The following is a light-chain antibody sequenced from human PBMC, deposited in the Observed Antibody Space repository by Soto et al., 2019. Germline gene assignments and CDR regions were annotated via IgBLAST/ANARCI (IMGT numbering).Light chain of an antibody. CDR2: GAS. V-gene: IGKV3-20*01. J-gene: IGKJ1*01. CDR3: QQYGSSRT. Sequence: ELVLTQSPGTLSLSPGDRATLSCRASQSFSSNYLAWYQQKPGQAPRLLIYGASSRATGIADRFSGSWSGTDFTLTISILEAEEFPVYYCQQYGSSRTFGQGTKVEIK. CDR1: QSFSSNY.